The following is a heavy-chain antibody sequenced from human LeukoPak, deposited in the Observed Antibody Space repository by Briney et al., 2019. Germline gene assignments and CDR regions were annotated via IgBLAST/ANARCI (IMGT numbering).Heavy chain of an antibody. Sequence: ASVKVSCKASGGTFSSYATSWVRQAPGQGLEWMGGIIPIFGTANYAQKFQGRVTITADESTSTAYMELSSLRSEDTAVYYRARDQDTAMYYYYYGMDVWGQGTTVTVSS. CDR2: IIPIFGTA. CDR3: ARDQDTAMYYYYYGMDV. V-gene: IGHV1-69*13. J-gene: IGHJ6*02. CDR1: GGTFSSYA. D-gene: IGHD5-18*01.